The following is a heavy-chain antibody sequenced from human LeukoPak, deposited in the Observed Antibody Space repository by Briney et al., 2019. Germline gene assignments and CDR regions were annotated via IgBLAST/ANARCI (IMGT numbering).Heavy chain of an antibody. J-gene: IGHJ4*02. CDR1: GFTFSTYG. CDR2: IWFDGSNK. V-gene: IGHV3-33*01. Sequence: PGGSLRLSCAASGFTFSTYGKHWVRQAPGKGLEWVAVIWFDGSNKYYADSVKGRFTISRDNSEDTLYLQMNSLRAEDTAVYYCARAVGPFDYWGQGTLVTVSS. D-gene: IGHD4-23*01. CDR3: ARAVGPFDY.